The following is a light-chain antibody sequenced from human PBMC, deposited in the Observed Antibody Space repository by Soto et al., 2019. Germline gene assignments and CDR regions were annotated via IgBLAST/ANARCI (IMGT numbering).Light chain of an antibody. CDR1: SSDVGGYNY. Sequence: QSALTQPASASGSPGQSITISCTGTSSDVGGYNYVSWYQQHPGKAPKLMIYEVSNRPSGVSNRFSGSKSGNTASLTISGLQAEDEADYSCSSYRSTTILIFGGGTKLTVL. CDR2: EVS. CDR3: SSYRSTTILI. J-gene: IGLJ2*01. V-gene: IGLV2-14*01.